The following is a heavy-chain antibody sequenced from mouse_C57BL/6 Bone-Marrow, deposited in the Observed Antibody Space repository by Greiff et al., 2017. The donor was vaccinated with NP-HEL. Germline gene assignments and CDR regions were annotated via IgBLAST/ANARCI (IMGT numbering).Heavy chain of an antibody. V-gene: IGHV1-26*01. J-gene: IGHJ3*01. CDR2: INPNNGGT. D-gene: IGHD1-1*01. CDR1: GYTFTDYY. CDR3: ARIGHYYGSSLFAY. Sequence: EVQLQQSGPELVKPGASVKISCKASGYTFTDYYMNWVKQSHGKSLEWIGDINPNNGGTSYNQKFKGKATLTVDKSSSTAYMELRSLTSEDSAVYYCARIGHYYGSSLFAYWGQGTLVTVSA.